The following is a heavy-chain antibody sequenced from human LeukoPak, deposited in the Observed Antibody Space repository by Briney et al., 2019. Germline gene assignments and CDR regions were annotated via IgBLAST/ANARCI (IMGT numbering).Heavy chain of an antibody. CDR2: IYYSGST. CDR1: GGSISSYY. D-gene: IGHD5-18*01. J-gene: IGHJ4*02. V-gene: IGHV4-59*01. Sequence: KPSETLSLTCTVSGGSISSYYWSWIRQPPGKGLEWIGYIYYSGSTNYNPSLKSRVTISVDTSKNQFSLKLSSVTAADTAVYYCARFEAMVSPGFDYWGQGTLVTVSS. CDR3: ARFEAMVSPGFDY.